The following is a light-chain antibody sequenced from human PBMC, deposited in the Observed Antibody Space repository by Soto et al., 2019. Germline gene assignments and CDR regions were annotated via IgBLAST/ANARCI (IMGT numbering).Light chain of an antibody. CDR3: QQYDEWPPYT. Sequence: EIVMTQSPATLSVSPGERATLSCRASQSVSSNLAWYQQKPGQAPRLLIYGASTRATGIPARFSGSGSGTEFTLTISSLQSEDFAVYYCQQYDEWPPYTFGQGTSLEI. J-gene: IGKJ2*01. V-gene: IGKV3-15*01. CDR1: QSVSSN. CDR2: GAS.